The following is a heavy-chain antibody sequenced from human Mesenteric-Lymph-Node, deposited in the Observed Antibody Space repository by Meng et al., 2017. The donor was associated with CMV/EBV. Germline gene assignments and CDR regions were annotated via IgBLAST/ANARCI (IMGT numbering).Heavy chain of an antibody. CDR2: IWYDGSNK. D-gene: IGHD6-6*01. J-gene: IGHJ6*02. CDR1: GFTFSSYG. Sequence: GGSLRLSCAASGFTFSSYGMHWVRQAPGKGLEWVAVIWYDGSNKYYADSVKGRFTISRDNSKNTLYLQMNSLRAEDTAVYYCAKADVAAHPIGDYYYYGMDVWGQGTTVTVSS. CDR3: AKADVAAHPIGDYYYYGMDV. V-gene: IGHV3-33*06.